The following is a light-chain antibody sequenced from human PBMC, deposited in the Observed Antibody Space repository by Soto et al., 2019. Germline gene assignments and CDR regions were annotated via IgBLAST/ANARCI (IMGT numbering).Light chain of an antibody. V-gene: IGLV2-14*01. CDR1: SSDVGGHNS. Sequence: QSALTQPASVSGSPGQSITISCTGTSSDVGGHNSVSWYQQHPGKAPKLMIYNVSNRPSGVSNRFAGSKSGNTASLTISGLLAEDEADYYCTSYRSSSTDVFGAGTKLTVL. CDR2: NVS. CDR3: TSYRSSSTDV. J-gene: IGLJ1*01.